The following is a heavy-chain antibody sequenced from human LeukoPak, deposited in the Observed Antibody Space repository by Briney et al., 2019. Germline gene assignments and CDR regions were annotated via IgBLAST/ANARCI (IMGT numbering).Heavy chain of an antibody. CDR1: GGSFSGYY. V-gene: IGHV4-34*01. Sequence: SETLSLTCAVYGGSFSGYYWSWIRQPPGKGLEWIGEINHSGSTNYNPSLKSRVTISVDTSKNQFSLKLSSVTAADTGVYYCARGESSSGSMFWYFDYWGQGTLVTVSS. D-gene: IGHD6-19*01. J-gene: IGHJ4*02. CDR3: ARGESSSGSMFWYFDY. CDR2: INHSGST.